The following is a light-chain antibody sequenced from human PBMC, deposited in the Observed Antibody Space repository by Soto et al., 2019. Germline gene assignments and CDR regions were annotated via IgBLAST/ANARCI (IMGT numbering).Light chain of an antibody. J-gene: IGKJ1*01. CDR2: DAS. V-gene: IGKV3-15*01. Sequence: IVMTQSPATLSVSPGERATLSCRASQSVSSNLAWHQQKPGQAPRLLIYDASTRATGIPARFSGGGYGRDFTLTISSVQSEDIAVYYCQQYGSSPVAFGQGTKVEIK. CDR1: QSVSSN. CDR3: QQYGSSPVA.